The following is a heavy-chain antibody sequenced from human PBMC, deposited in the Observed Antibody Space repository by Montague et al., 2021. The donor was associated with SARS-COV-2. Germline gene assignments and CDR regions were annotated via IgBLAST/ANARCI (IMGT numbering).Heavy chain of an antibody. Sequence: SLRLSCAASGFSFSSYAMHWVRQAPGKGLEWVAVISYDGSNKYYADSVKGRFTISRDNSKSTLYLQMNSLRAEDTAVYYCAGDRDDYIWGSYENFDYWGQGTLVTVSS. CDR2: ISYDGSNK. CDR1: GFSFSSYA. CDR3: AGDRDDYIWGSYENFDY. D-gene: IGHD3-16*01. V-gene: IGHV3-30*04. J-gene: IGHJ4*02.